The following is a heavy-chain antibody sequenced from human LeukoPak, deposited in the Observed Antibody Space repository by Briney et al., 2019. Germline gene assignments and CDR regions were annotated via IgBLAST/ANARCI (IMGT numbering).Heavy chain of an antibody. CDR1: GGSFSGYY. D-gene: IGHD3-16*01. CDR3: ARHAFYYYYYMDV. J-gene: IGHJ6*03. V-gene: IGHV4-34*01. Sequence: TSETLSLTCAVYGGSFSGYYWSWIRQPPGKGLEWIGEINHSGSTNYNPSLKSRVTISVDTSKNQFSLRLRSVTAADTAVYYCARHAFYYYYYMDVWGKGTTVTVSS. CDR2: INHSGST.